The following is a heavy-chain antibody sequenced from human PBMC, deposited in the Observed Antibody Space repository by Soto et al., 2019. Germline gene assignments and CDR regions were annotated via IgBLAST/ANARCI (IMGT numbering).Heavy chain of an antibody. CDR2: IYHSGST. J-gene: IGHJ4*02. CDR1: GGSISSGGYS. V-gene: IGHV4-30-2*01. D-gene: IGHD5-12*01. CDR3: AAGGGLPRYY. Sequence: QLQLQESGSGLVKPSQTLSLTCAVSGGSISSGGYSWSWIRQPPGKGLEWIGYIYHSGSTYYTPSVQSRVTISVDRSKNQFSLKLSSVTAADTAVYYCAAGGGLPRYYWGQGTLVTVSS.